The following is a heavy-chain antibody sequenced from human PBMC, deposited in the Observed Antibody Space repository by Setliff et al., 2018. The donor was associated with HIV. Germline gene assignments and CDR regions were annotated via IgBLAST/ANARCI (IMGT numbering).Heavy chain of an antibody. CDR1: GFTFDDYT. CDR2: LSGSGGST. CDR3: AQAQTSVSGSYYQYLQH. V-gene: IGHV3-23*01. Sequence: GGSLRLSCAASGFTFDDYTMHWVRQAPGKAPEWVSSLSGSGGSTYYADSVKGRFTISRDNSKNTLYLRMNSLRAEDTAVYYCAQAQTSVSGSYYQYLQHWGQGTLVTVSS. J-gene: IGHJ1*01. D-gene: IGHD3-10*01.